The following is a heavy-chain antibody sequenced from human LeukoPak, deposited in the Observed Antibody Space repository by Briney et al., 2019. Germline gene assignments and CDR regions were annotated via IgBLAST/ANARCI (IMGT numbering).Heavy chain of an antibody. D-gene: IGHD2-2*01. V-gene: IGHV1-24*01. Sequence: SXXXSGXXLTELSMHWVRXAXGKGGXXXXGFDPEDGETIYAQKFQGRVTMTEDTSTDTAYMELSSLRSEDTAVYYCATFIVVVPAAIPYWGQGTLVTVSS. CDR2: FDPEDGET. CDR3: ATFIVVVPAAIPY. J-gene: IGHJ4*02. CDR1: GXXLTELS.